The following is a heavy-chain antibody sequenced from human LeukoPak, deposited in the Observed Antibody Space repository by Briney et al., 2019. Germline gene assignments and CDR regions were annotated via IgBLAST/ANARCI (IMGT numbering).Heavy chain of an antibody. CDR3: ITDYEEAFDY. CDR2: IKSKTDGGTT. D-gene: IGHD3-16*01. CDR1: GFTFSNAW. V-gene: IGHV3-15*01. J-gene: IGHJ4*02. Sequence: PGGSLRLSCAASGFTFSNAWMSWVRQAPGKGLEWDGRIKSKTDGGTTDYAAPVKGRFTISRDDSKNTLYLQMNSLKTEDTAVYYCITDYEEAFDYWGQGTLVTVSS.